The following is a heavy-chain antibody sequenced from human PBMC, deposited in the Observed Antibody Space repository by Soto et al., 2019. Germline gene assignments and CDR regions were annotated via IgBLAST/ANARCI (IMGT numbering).Heavy chain of an antibody. CDR1: GGTFSSYA. D-gene: IGHD4-17*01. J-gene: IGHJ4*02. CDR3: AREVTYGDYWKYYFDY. V-gene: IGHV1-69*01. Sequence: QVQLVQSGAEVKKPGSSVKVSCKASGGTFSSYAISWVRQAPGQGLEWMGGIIPIFGTANYAQKFQGRVTITADESTSTAYMELSSLRTEDTAVYYCAREVTYGDYWKYYFDYWGQGTLVTVSS. CDR2: IIPIFGTA.